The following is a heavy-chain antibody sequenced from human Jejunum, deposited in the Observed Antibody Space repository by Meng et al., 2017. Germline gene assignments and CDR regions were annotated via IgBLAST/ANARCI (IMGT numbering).Heavy chain of an antibody. V-gene: IGHV4-30-4*01. CDR1: GDSFNSPDYY. CDR2: IYYSGST. D-gene: IGHD1-26*01. J-gene: IGHJ4*02. CDR3: ARSPYSGSALPFFDY. Sequence: QVKRKDPVPEPVKPSQTLSLTCTVSGDSFNSPDYYWSWIRQPPEKGLEWIGYIYYSGSTYYNPSLKSRVSISGDTSNKQFSLKLTSVTAADTAVYYCARSPYSGSALPFFDYWGQGSLVTVFS.